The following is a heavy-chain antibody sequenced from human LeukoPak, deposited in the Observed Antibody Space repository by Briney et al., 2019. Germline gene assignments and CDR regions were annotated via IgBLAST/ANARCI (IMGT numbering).Heavy chain of an antibody. CDR2: INPNSGGT. CDR3: AREIRDSGSYYDWFDP. D-gene: IGHD1-26*01. J-gene: IGHJ5*02. V-gene: IGHV1-2*02. Sequence: ASVKVSCKASGYTFTGYYTHWVRQAPGQGLEWMGWINPNSGGTNYAQKFQGRVTMTRDTSISTAYMELSRLRSDDTAVYYCAREIRDSGSYYDWFDPWGQGTLVTVSS. CDR1: GYTFTGYY.